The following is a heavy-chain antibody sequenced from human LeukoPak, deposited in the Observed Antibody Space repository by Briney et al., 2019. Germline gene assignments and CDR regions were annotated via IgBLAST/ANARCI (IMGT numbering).Heavy chain of an antibody. V-gene: IGHV4-61*01. CDR2: MHYSGST. Sequence: PSETLSLTCTVSGGSVSNGNYYWIWIRQPPGKGLEWIGNMHYSGSTNYNPSLKSRVTISVDTSMNQLSLLLTSATAADTAVYYCARDSLLRGSGSAYWYFDLWGRGTLVTVSS. CDR1: GGSVSNGNYY. J-gene: IGHJ2*01. CDR3: ARDSLLRGSGSAYWYFDL. D-gene: IGHD6-25*01.